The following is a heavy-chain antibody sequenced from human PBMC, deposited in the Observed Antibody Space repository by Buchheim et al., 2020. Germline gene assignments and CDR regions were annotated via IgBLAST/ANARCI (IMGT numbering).Heavy chain of an antibody. CDR2: ISYEGRDK. CDR3: ARDLRSFAGEQYV. CDR1: GFTFSAYA. D-gene: IGHD3-16*01. J-gene: IGHJ6*03. Sequence: QVQLVESGGGVVQPGRSLRLSCAASGFTFSAYAMHWVRQAPGQGLEWVAVISYEGRDKYYADAVQGRFTSSRDTSKNTLFLQMNSLRAEAPAVYYCARDLRSFAGEQYVWGIGTT. V-gene: IGHV3-30*04.